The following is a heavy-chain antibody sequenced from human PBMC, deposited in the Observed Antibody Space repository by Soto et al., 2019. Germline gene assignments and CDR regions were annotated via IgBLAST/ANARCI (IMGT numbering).Heavy chain of an antibody. CDR1: GGSISSSSYY. J-gene: IGHJ3*02. Sequence: QLQLQESGPGLVKPSETLSLTCSVSGGSISSSSYYWGWIRQPPGKGLGWIGNIYYSGSTYFNPSSKGRVTMSVGTSYSQFSLTLTSVTAADTAVYYCAREGRCSGGGCYSTGGFDIWGQGTMVTVSA. D-gene: IGHD2-15*01. CDR2: IYYSGST. V-gene: IGHV4-39*02. CDR3: AREGRCSGGGCYSTGGFDI.